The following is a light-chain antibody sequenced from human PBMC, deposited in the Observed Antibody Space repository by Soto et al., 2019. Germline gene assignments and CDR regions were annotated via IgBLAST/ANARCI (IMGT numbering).Light chain of an antibody. CDR2: EVT. CDR1: SSDVGAYNY. J-gene: IGLJ1*01. CDR3: CSYTTSYTHG. Sequence: QSALTQPASVSGSPGPSITLSCTGTSSDVGAYNYVSWYQQHPGKAPKLMIYEVTNRPSGVSNRFSGSKSGNTASLTISGLQAEDEADYYCCSYTTSYTHGFGTGTKVTVL. V-gene: IGLV2-14*01.